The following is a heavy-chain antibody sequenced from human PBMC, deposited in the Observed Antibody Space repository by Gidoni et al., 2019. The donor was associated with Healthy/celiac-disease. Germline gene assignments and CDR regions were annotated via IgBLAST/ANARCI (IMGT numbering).Heavy chain of an antibody. J-gene: IGHJ5*02. Sequence: QVQLVESGGGLVKPGGSLRLSCAASGFTFSDYYMSWIRQAPGKGLEWVSYISSSGSTIYYADSVKGRFTISRDNAKNSLYLQMNSLRAEDTAVYYCASPPVWGSYRLMNWFDPWGQGTLVTVSS. CDR2: ISSSGSTI. V-gene: IGHV3-11*01. D-gene: IGHD3-16*02. CDR1: GFTFSDYY. CDR3: ASPPVWGSYRLMNWFDP.